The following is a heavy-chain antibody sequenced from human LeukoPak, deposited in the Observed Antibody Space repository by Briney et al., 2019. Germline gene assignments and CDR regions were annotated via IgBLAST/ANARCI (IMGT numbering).Heavy chain of an antibody. D-gene: IGHD4-17*01. Sequence: SSETLSLTCTVSGGSISSYYWSWIRQPPGKGLEWIGYIYYSGSTNYNPSLKSRVTISVDTSKNQFSLKLSSVTAADTAVYYCATSIGHYGLYDYYGMDVWGQGTTVTVSS. CDR2: IYYSGST. CDR1: GGSISSYY. CDR3: ATSIGHYGLYDYYGMDV. V-gene: IGHV4-59*08. J-gene: IGHJ6*02.